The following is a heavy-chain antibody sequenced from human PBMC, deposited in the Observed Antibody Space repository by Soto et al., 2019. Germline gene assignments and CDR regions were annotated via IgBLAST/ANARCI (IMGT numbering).Heavy chain of an antibody. CDR3: AKVMVAATLAMGYFQH. CDR1: GFTFSSYA. Sequence: PGGSLRLSCAASGFTFSSYAMSWVRQAPGKGLEWVSAISGSGGSTYYADSVKGRFTISRDNSRNTLYLQMNSLRAEDTAVYYCAKVMVAATLAMGYFQHWGQGTLVTSPQ. V-gene: IGHV3-23*01. CDR2: ISGSGGST. D-gene: IGHD2-15*01. J-gene: IGHJ1*01.